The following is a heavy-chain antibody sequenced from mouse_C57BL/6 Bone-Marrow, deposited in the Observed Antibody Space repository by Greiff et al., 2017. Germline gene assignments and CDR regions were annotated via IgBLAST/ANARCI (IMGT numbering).Heavy chain of an antibody. CDR3: ARSSYGYFDV. CDR1: GFTFTDYY. Sequence: EVQLVESGGGLVQPGGSLRLSCAASGFTFTDYYMSWVRQPPGKALEWLGFIRNKANGYTKEYSASVKGRFTISRDNSQSLLYLQMNALRAEDSATYYCARSSYGYFDVWGTGTTVTVSS. V-gene: IGHV7-3*01. D-gene: IGHD1-1*01. CDR2: IRNKANGYTK. J-gene: IGHJ1*03.